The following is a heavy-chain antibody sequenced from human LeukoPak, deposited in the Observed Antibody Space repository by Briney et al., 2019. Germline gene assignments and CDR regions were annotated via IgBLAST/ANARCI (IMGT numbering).Heavy chain of an antibody. CDR3: ARTPCIAAASCWFDP. Sequence: SETLSLTCTVSGGSISSYYWSRIRQPPGKGLEWIGYIYYSGSTNYNPSLKSRVTISVDTSKNQFSLKLSSVTAADTAVYYCARTPCIAAASCWFDPWGQGTLVTVSS. J-gene: IGHJ5*02. D-gene: IGHD6-13*01. V-gene: IGHV4-59*01. CDR1: GGSISSYY. CDR2: IYYSGST.